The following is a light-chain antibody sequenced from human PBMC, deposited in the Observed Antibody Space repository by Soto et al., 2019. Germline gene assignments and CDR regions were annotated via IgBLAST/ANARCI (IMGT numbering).Light chain of an antibody. CDR3: QQFGNSRYI. V-gene: IGKV3-20*01. CDR2: GAS. Sequence: DIVLTQSPGTLSLSPGERATLSCGTSQSLNSDYLAWYQQIPGQAPRVLIYGASTRAPGIPDRFSGSWSGTDFTLTISRVEPEDFAVYYCQQFGNSRYIFGPGTKVEIK. CDR1: QSLNSDY. J-gene: IGKJ2*01.